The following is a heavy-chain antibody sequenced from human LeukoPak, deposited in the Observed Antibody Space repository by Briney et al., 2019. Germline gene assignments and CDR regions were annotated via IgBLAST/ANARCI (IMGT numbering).Heavy chain of an antibody. J-gene: IGHJ4*02. V-gene: IGHV4-4*09. CDR2: IYTSGST. D-gene: IGHD1-7*01. Sequence: SETLSLTCTVSGGSISSYYWSWIRQPPGKGLEWIGYIYTSGSTNYNPSLKSRVTISVDTSKNQFSLKLSSVTAADTAMYYCAKTSQTGTLDYWGQGTLVTVSS. CDR3: AKTSQTGTLDY. CDR1: GGSISSYY.